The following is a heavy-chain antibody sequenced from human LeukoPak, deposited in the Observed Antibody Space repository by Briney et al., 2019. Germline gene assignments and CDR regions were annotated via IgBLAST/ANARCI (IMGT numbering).Heavy chain of an antibody. V-gene: IGHV3-53*01. J-gene: IGHJ2*01. Sequence: GGSLRLSCAASGFTFSTYSMNWVRQAPGKGLEWVSILYSGDTTYYADSVKGRFTVTRDSSKNTLYLHINSLRAEDTAVYYCARVGDHYHWYLDLWGRGALVTASS. D-gene: IGHD3-10*01. CDR1: GFTFSTYS. CDR3: ARVGDHYHWYLDL. CDR2: LYSGDTT.